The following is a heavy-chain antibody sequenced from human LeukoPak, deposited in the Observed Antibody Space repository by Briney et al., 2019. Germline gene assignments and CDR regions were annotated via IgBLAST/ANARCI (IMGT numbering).Heavy chain of an antibody. CDR1: GYSENFYG. Sequence: ASVKVSCKTSGYSENFYGITWVRQVAGQGLEWMGWISAQHGQTEYAPNSQDRVTMTTDTYTNTAYMELRSLRSDDTAVYYCARRNWNYDDYWGQGTLVTVSS. J-gene: IGHJ4*02. CDR2: ISAQHGQT. V-gene: IGHV1-18*01. CDR3: ARRNWNYDDY. D-gene: IGHD1-1*01.